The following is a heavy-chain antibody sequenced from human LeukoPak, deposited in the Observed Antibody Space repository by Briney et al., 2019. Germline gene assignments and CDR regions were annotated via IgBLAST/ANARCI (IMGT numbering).Heavy chain of an antibody. CDR1: GYTFTSYG. D-gene: IGHD3-22*01. V-gene: IGHV1-18*01. CDR3: ARDCGIYDSSEPDY. CDR2: ISAYNGNT. J-gene: IGHJ4*02. Sequence: ASVKVSCKASGYTFTSYGISWVRQAPGQGPEWMGWISAYNGNTNYAQKLQGRVTMTTDTSTSTAYMELRSLRSDDTAVYYCARDCGIYDSSEPDYWGQGTLVTVSS.